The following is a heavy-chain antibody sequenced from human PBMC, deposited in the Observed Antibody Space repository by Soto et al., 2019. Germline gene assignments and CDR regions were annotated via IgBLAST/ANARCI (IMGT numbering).Heavy chain of an antibody. V-gene: IGHV3-30*18. CDR3: AKDKDGSGMEAFDI. CDR1: GFTFSSYG. D-gene: IGHD3-10*01. Sequence: QVQLVESGGGEVQPGRSLRLSCAASGFTFSSYGMHWVRQAPGKGLEWVAVISYDGSNKYYADSVKGRFTISRDNSKNALYLQMNSLRAEDTAVYYCAKDKDGSGMEAFDIWGQGTMVTVSS. CDR2: ISYDGSNK. J-gene: IGHJ3*02.